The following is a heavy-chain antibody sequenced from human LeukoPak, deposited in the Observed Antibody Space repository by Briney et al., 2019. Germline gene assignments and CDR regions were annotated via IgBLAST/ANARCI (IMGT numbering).Heavy chain of an antibody. V-gene: IGHV1-46*01. CDR3: AREEVWFDP. Sequence: ASVKVSCKACGYTFTSYNMHWVRQAPGQGLEWMGIINPSGGSTSYAQKFQGRVTMTRDTSTSTVYMELSSLRSEDAAVYYCAREEVWFDPWGQGTLVTVSS. J-gene: IGHJ5*02. CDR2: INPSGGST. CDR1: GYTFTSYN.